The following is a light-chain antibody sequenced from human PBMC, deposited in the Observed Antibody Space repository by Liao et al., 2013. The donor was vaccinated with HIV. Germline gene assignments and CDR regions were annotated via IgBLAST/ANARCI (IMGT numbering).Light chain of an antibody. Sequence: SYDLTQPPSLSVSPGQTASITCSGDDLGNKFVCWFQQKPGQSPILVMYENNQRPSGIPERFSGSNSGSTATLTISGTQAVDEADYYCQAWDSSPANVIFGGGTKLTVL. CDR1: DLGNKF. V-gene: IGLV3-1*01. CDR2: ENN. J-gene: IGLJ2*01. CDR3: QAWDSSPANVI.